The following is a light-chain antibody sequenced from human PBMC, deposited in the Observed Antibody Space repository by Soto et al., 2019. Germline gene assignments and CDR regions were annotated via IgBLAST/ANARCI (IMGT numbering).Light chain of an antibody. J-gene: IGLJ2*01. CDR3: GTWDSSLSAVV. CDR1: SSNIGNNY. Sequence: HSVLTQPPSGSAAPGQKVTISCSGSSSNIGNNYVSWYQQLPGTAPKLLIYDNNKRPSGIPDRFSGSKSGTSATLGITGLQTGDEADYYCGTWDSSLSAVVFGGGTKLTVL. CDR2: DNN. V-gene: IGLV1-51*01.